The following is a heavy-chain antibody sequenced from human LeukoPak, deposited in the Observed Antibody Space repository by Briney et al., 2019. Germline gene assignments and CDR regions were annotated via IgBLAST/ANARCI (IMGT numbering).Heavy chain of an antibody. CDR2: INPSGGTT. D-gene: IGHD1-26*01. J-gene: IGHJ4*02. CDR3: ARERELRPPYFDY. V-gene: IGHV1-46*01. Sequence: ASVKVSCKTSGYTFTTYYIHWVRQAPGQGLEWMGIINPSGGTTSYAQKFQGRVTMTRDTSTSTVYMELSSLRSEDTAVYYCARERELRPPYFDYWGQGTLVTVSS. CDR1: GYTFTTYY.